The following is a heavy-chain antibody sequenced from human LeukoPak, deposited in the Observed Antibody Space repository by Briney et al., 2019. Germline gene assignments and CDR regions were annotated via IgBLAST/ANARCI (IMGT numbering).Heavy chain of an antibody. D-gene: IGHD5-12*01. CDR2: INPSGGST. CDR3: ARGNLGNSGYDYGNWFDP. Sequence: ASVKVSCKASGYTFTSYYMHWVRQAPGQGLEWMGIINPSGGSTSYAQKFQGRVTMTRDMSTSTVYMELSSLRSDDTAVYYCARGNLGNSGYDYGNWFDPWGQGTLVTVSS. CDR1: GYTFTSYY. J-gene: IGHJ5*02. V-gene: IGHV1-46*01.